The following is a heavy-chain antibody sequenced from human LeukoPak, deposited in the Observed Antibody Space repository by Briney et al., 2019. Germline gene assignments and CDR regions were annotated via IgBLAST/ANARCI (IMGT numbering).Heavy chain of an antibody. CDR1: GYSLTTYG. V-gene: IGHV1-18*01. CDR3: ARLIEYRTSSGVFDI. Sequence: GAAAKVSCKASGYSLTTYGITWVRQAPAQGLEWMGWITTYNGNTNDARKLQGRVTMTTDTSTNTAYMELGSLRPDDTAVYYCARLIEYRTSSGVFDIWGQGTMVTVSS. D-gene: IGHD6-6*01. CDR2: ITTYNGNT. J-gene: IGHJ3*02.